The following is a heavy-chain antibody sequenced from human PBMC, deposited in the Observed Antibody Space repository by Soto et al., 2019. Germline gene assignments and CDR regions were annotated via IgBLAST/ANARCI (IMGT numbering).Heavy chain of an antibody. J-gene: IGHJ4*02. CDR3: SMGYRGDY. CDR1: GFTLGEYT. CDR2: ISWDGGST. Sequence: GGALRHSCGGSGFTLGEYTIHLVRQAPGKGLEWVSLISWDGGSTYYADSVKGRFTISRDNSKNSLYLQMNSLRTEDTALYYCSMGYRGDYWGQGTLVTVS. V-gene: IGHV3-43*01. D-gene: IGHD1-1*01.